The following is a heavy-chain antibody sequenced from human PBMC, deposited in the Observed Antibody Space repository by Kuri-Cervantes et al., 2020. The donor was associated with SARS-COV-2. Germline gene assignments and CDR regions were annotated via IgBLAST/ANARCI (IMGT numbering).Heavy chain of an antibody. J-gene: IGHJ6*02. CDR3: ARFPTVVVPAATVVYYYYGLDV. CDR2: IDWNDDK. Sequence: SGPTLVKPTHTLTLTCTFSGFSLSTSGMRVSWIRQPPGKALEWLSHIDWNDDKFYTTSLRTRLTRSKDTSKNQVVLRLTSVDPVDTATYYCARFPTVVVPAATVVYYYYGLDVWGQGTTVTVSS. D-gene: IGHD2-15*01. CDR1: GFSLSTSGMR. V-gene: IGHV2-70*04.